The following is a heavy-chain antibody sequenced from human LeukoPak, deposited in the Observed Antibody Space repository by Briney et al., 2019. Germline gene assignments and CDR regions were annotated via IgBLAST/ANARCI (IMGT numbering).Heavy chain of an antibody. J-gene: IGHJ4*02. D-gene: IGHD3-3*01. CDR3: AKDHYWSIDY. V-gene: IGHV3-30-3*01. Sequence: SGKSLRLSCAASGFTFSSYAMHWVRQAPGKGLEWVAVIPYDGSNKFYADSVKGRFTISRDNSKNTLYLQMNSLRAEDTGVYYCAKDHYWSIDYWGRGTLVTVSS. CDR2: IPYDGSNK. CDR1: GFTFSSYA.